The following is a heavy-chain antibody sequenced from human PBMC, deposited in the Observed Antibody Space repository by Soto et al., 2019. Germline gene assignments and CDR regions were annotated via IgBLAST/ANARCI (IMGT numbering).Heavy chain of an antibody. CDR1: GGTFRTAA. CDR2: IMPVFRTP. CDR3: ARDNDRPQLGGNYYYILDV. Sequence: QVQLEQSGAEVKKPGSSVKVSCKASGGTFRTAAISWVRQAPGQGLEWMGGIMPVFRTPDYAQKFQGRVTITADESTNTAYMKLSGLRSDDTAVYYCARDNDRPQLGGNYYYILDVWGQGTTITVSS. J-gene: IGHJ6*02. D-gene: IGHD2-8*01. V-gene: IGHV1-69*12.